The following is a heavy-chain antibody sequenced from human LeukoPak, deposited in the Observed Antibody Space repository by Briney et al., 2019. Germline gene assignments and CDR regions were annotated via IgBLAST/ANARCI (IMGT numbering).Heavy chain of an antibody. J-gene: IGHJ4*02. CDR1: GGSISSYY. Sequence: SETLSLTCTVSGGSISSYYWSWIRQPPGKGLEWIGYIYYSGSTNYNPSLKSRVTISVATSKNQFSLKLSSVTAADTAAYYCARVSGYDWESFYDYWGQGTLVTASS. CDR3: ARVSGYDWESFYDY. CDR2: IYYSGST. V-gene: IGHV4-59*01. D-gene: IGHD5-12*01.